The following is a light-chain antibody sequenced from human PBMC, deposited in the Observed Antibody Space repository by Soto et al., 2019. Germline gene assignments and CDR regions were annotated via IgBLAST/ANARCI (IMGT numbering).Light chain of an antibody. Sequence: ERVITQTPATLSVSPGERATLSCRASQSVGTILAWYQQKPGQAPRLLIYGASTRATGLPARFSGSGSGTEFTLTISSLQSEDFAIYYCQKYNAWPLTFGGGTKVEIK. CDR1: QSVGTI. CDR2: GAS. J-gene: IGKJ4*01. V-gene: IGKV3-15*01. CDR3: QKYNAWPLT.